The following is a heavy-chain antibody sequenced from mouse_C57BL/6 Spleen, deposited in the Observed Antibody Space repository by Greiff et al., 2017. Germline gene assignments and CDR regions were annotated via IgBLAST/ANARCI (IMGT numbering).Heavy chain of an antibody. CDR1: GYAFSSSW. D-gene: IGHD1-1*01. J-gene: IGHJ2*01. V-gene: IGHV1-82*01. CDR3: ASTAVVAPCFDC. CDR2: IYPGDGDT. Sequence: QVQLQQSGPELVKPGASVKISCKASGYAFSSSWMNWVKQRPGKGLEWIGRIYPGDGDTNYNGKFKGKATLTADKSSSTAYMQLSSLTSEDSAVYFCASTAVVAPCFDCWGQGTTLTVSS.